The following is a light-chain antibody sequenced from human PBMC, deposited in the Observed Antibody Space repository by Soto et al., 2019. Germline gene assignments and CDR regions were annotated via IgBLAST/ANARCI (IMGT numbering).Light chain of an antibody. J-gene: IGKJ4*01. Sequence: DIQMTQSPSSLSASVGDRVTITCQASQDITNYLNWYQQKPGNAPKLLIFDASNVETGVPSRFTGSGSGTDFTFTISSLQPEDIATYFCQQDEDLPLTFGGGTKVEIK. CDR1: QDITNY. V-gene: IGKV1-33*01. CDR3: QQDEDLPLT. CDR2: DAS.